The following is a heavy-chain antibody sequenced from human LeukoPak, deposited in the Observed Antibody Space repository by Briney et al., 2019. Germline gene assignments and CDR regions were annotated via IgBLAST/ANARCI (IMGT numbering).Heavy chain of an antibody. D-gene: IGHD2-21*01. CDR1: GGSISSGDYY. Sequence: SQTLSLTCTDSGGSISSGDYYWSWIRQPPGKGLEWIGYIYYSGSTYYNPSLKSRVTISVDTSKNQFSLKLSSVTAADTAVYYCTRDYSDYYYYGMDVWGQGTTVTVSS. J-gene: IGHJ6*02. CDR2: IYYSGST. V-gene: IGHV4-30-4*01. CDR3: TRDYSDYYYYGMDV.